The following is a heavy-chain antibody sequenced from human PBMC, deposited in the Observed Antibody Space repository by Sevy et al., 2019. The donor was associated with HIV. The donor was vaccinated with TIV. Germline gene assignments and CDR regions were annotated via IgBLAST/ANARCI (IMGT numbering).Heavy chain of an antibody. Sequence: GGSLRLSCAASGFTFSSYAMSWVRQAPGKGLEWVSAISGSGGSTYYADSVKGRFTISSDNSKNTLYLQMNSLRAEDTAVYYCAKGGLYDILTGYYKSYYYYYGMDVWGQGTTVTVSS. V-gene: IGHV3-23*01. D-gene: IGHD3-9*01. CDR2: ISGSGGST. CDR1: GFTFSSYA. CDR3: AKGGLYDILTGYYKSYYYYYGMDV. J-gene: IGHJ6*02.